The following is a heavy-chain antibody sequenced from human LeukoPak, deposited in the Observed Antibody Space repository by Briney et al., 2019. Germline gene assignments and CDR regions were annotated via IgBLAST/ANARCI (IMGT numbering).Heavy chain of an antibody. Sequence: SETLSLTCTVSGGSISSYYWSWIRLPPGKGLEWIGYIYYSGSTNYNPSLKSRVTISVDTSKDQFSLKLSSVTAADTAVYYCARVVPAANYYYYMDVWGKGTTVTISS. D-gene: IGHD2-2*01. CDR1: GGSISSYY. V-gene: IGHV4-59*01. CDR2: IYYSGST. CDR3: ARVVPAANYYYYMDV. J-gene: IGHJ6*03.